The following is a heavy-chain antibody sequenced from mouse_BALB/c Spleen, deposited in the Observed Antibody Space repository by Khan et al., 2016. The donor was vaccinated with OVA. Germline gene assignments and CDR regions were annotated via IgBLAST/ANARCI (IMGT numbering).Heavy chain of an antibody. CDR1: GYTFTSYW. CDR2: IDPSDSET. D-gene: IGHD2-2*01. J-gene: IGHJ3*01. CDR3: ARREKYGYDHSWFAY. Sequence: QVQLQQSGAELVRPGASVKLSCKASGYTFTSYWMNWVKQRPGHGLEWIGRIDPSDSETHYNQMFNDRATLTVDKSSSTAYMHLSSLTSEDSAVYYCARREKYGYDHSWFAYWGQGTLVTVSA. V-gene: IGHV1-61*01.